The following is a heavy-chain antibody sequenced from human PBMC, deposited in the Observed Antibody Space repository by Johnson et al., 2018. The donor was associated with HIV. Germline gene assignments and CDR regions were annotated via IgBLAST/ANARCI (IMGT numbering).Heavy chain of an antibody. Sequence: QVLLVESGGGVVQPGRSLRLSCAASGFTFSSYGMHWVRQAPGKGLAWRAVISYAGSNKYYASSVKGRFSISRDNSKNTLYLQMNSLRAEDTAVYYCARDRGYYDSSGGDAFDIWDQGTMVTVSS. V-gene: IGHV3-30*03. CDR3: ARDRGYYDSSGGDAFDI. D-gene: IGHD3-22*01. CDR1: GFTFSSYG. CDR2: ISYAGSNK. J-gene: IGHJ3*02.